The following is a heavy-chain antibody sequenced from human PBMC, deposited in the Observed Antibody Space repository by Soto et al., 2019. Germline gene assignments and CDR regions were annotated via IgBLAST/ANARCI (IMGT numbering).Heavy chain of an antibody. D-gene: IGHD3-10*01. Sequence: QVQLQESGPGLVKPSETLSLTCTVSGGSISSYYWSWIRQPPGKGLEWIGYIYYSGSTNYNPSLKSRVTISVDTSKNQFSLKLSSVTAADTAVYYCARWGSGKYFDYWGQGTLVTVSS. CDR3: ARWGSGKYFDY. V-gene: IGHV4-59*01. J-gene: IGHJ4*02. CDR1: GGSISSYY. CDR2: IYYSGST.